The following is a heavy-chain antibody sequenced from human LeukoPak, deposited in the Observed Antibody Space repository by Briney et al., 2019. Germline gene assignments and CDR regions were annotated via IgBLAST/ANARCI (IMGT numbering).Heavy chain of an antibody. Sequence: GGSLRLSCAASGFTFSSYWMSWVRQAPGKGLEWVANIKQDGSEKYYVDSVKGRFTISRDNANNSLYVQMNSLRAEDTAAYYCARSYYDILTGYYDYWGQGTLVTVSS. D-gene: IGHD3-9*01. CDR2: IKQDGSEK. V-gene: IGHV3-7*01. CDR3: ARSYYDILTGYYDY. CDR1: GFTFSSYW. J-gene: IGHJ4*02.